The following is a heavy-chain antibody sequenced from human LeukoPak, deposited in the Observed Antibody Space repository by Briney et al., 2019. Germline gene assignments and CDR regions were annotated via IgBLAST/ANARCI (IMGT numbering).Heavy chain of an antibody. J-gene: IGHJ5*02. V-gene: IGHV1-2*02. CDR3: ARVRYCSSTNCYIGWFDP. D-gene: IGHD2-2*02. Sequence: ASVKVSCKASGYTFTGYYMHWVRQAPGQGLEWMGWINPNSGGTNYAQKFQGRVTMTRDTSISTAYMELSRLRSDDTAVYYCARVRYCSSTNCYIGWFDPWGQGTLVTVSS. CDR2: INPNSGGT. CDR1: GYTFTGYY.